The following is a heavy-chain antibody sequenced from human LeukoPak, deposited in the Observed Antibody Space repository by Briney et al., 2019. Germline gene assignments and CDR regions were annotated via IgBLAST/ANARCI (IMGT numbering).Heavy chain of an antibody. D-gene: IGHD5-18*01. J-gene: IGHJ3*02. Sequence: VASVKVSCKASGYTFTGYYMHWVRQAPGQGLVWMGRINPNSGGTNYAQKFQGRVTMTRDTSISTAYMELSRLRSDDTAVYYCASPPSDTAMATHDAFDIWGQGTMVTVSS. V-gene: IGHV1-2*06. CDR1: GYTFTGYY. CDR3: ASPPSDTAMATHDAFDI. CDR2: INPNSGGT.